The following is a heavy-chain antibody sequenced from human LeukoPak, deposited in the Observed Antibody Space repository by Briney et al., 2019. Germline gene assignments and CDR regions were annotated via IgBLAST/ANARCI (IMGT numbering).Heavy chain of an antibody. CDR1: GGSISPISSSTYY. CDR2: LFYGENT. J-gene: IGHJ4*02. CDR3: ARQLPTAAADTRGYFDY. D-gene: IGHD6-25*01. V-gene: IGHV4-39*01. Sequence: PSGTLSLTCTVSGGSISPISSSTYYWGWIRQAPGKGLEWIGSLFYGENTHYNPSLKSRATLSVDSSKNQFSLKLTSVTAADAAVYFCARQLPTAAADTRGYFDYWGQGTVVTVSS.